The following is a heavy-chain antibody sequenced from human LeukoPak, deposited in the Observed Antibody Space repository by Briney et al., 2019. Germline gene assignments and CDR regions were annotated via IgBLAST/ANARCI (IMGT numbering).Heavy chain of an antibody. Sequence: GGSLRLSCTASGFTFSSYAMSWVRQAPGKGLEWVSAISGSGGSTYYADSVKGRFTISRDNSKNTLYLQMNSLRAEDTAVYYCAKEVVATTSYNWFDPWGQGTLVTVSS. CDR2: ISGSGGST. CDR1: GFTFSSYA. CDR3: AKEVVATTSYNWFDP. V-gene: IGHV3-23*01. J-gene: IGHJ5*02. D-gene: IGHD5-12*01.